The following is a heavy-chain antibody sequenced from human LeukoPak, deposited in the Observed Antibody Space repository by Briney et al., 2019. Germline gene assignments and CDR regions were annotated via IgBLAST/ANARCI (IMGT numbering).Heavy chain of an antibody. D-gene: IGHD3-3*01. CDR1: GFTVSSNY. V-gene: IGHV3-66*01. CDR3: ARSARLMKGVVEVTALDD. Sequence: GGSLRLSCAASGFTVSSNYMSWVRQAPGKGLEWVSVIYSGGSTYYADSVKGRFTISRDNAKNSVYLEMNSLRADDTAVYYCARSARLMKGVVEVTALDDWGQGTLVTVSS. CDR2: IYSGGST. J-gene: IGHJ4*02.